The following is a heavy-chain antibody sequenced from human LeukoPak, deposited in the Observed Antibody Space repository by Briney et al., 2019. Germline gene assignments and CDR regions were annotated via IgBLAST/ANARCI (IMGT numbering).Heavy chain of an antibody. CDR3: VRESYSRYFDY. CDR1: GDSISSYY. CDR2: IYYSGTT. Sequence: SETLSLTCTVSGDSISSYYCDWIRQPPGKGLEWIGYIYYSGTTSYNPSLKSRVTISVDTSKNQFSLKLSSVTAADTAVYYCVRESYSRYFDYWGQGSLVTVSS. J-gene: IGHJ4*02. D-gene: IGHD4-11*01. V-gene: IGHV4-59*01.